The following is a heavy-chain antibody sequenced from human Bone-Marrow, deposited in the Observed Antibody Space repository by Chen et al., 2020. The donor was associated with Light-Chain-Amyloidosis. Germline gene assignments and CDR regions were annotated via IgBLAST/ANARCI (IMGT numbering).Heavy chain of an antibody. J-gene: IGHJ4*02. CDR3: ARRRDGYNFDY. D-gene: IGHD5-12*01. Sequence: VQLEQSGPEVKKPGESLKISYKGSGYTFPNYWLGWVRQMPEKGLEWMGVIYPDDSDARYSPSFEGQVTISADKSITTAYLQWRSLKASDTAMYYCARRRDGYNFDYWGQGTLVTVSS. V-gene: IGHV5-51*01. CDR1: GYTFPNYW. CDR2: IYPDDSDA.